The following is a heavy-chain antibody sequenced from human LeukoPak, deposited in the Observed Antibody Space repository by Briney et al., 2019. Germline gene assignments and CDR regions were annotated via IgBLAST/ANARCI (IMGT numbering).Heavy chain of an antibody. V-gene: IGHV3-48*04. J-gene: IGHJ6*03. Sequence: GGSLRLSCAASGFTFSGYTMNWVRQTPGKGLEWVSYISSSGDTIYYADSVQGRFTISRDNAKNSLYLEMNSLGAEDSAVYYCAGAHRFYYYYMDVWGKGPRSPSP. CDR3: AGAHRFYYYYMDV. CDR1: GFTFSGYT. D-gene: IGHD4/OR15-4a*01. CDR2: ISSSGDTI.